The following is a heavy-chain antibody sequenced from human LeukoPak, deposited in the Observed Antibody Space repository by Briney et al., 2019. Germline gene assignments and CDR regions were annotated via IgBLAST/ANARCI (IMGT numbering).Heavy chain of an antibody. CDR1: GGPFSGYY. D-gene: IGHD3-10*01. CDR3: ARGPFSPLGVFFYYYYYMDV. CDR2: INHSGST. Sequence: PSETLSLTCAVYGGPFSGYYWSWIRQPPGKGLEWIGEINHSGSTNYSPSLKSRVTISVDTSKNQFSLKLSSVTAADTAVYYCARGPFSPLGVFFYYYYYMDVWGKGTTVTVSS. V-gene: IGHV4-34*01. J-gene: IGHJ6*03.